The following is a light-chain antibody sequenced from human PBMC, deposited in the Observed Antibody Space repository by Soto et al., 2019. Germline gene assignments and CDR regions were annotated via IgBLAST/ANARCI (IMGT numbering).Light chain of an antibody. Sequence: QSVLTHAPSVSGTPGQRVTITCSGSISNIGRNSVNCYQHLPGTAPKLLTHGNNHRPSGVPDRFSGSKSGTSASLAISGLQPEDEADYCCAAWDDSLNEYVFGDGTKVTVL. CDR2: GNN. CDR3: AAWDDSLNEYV. J-gene: IGLJ1*01. CDR1: ISNIGRNS. V-gene: IGLV1-44*01.